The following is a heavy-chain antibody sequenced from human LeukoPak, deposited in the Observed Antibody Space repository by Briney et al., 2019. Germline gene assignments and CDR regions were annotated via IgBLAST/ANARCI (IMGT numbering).Heavy chain of an antibody. J-gene: IGHJ4*02. D-gene: IGHD3-22*01. Sequence: SETLSLTCTVSGGSISSYYWSWIRQPPGKGLEWIGYIYYSGSTNYNPSLKSRVTLSVDTSKNQFSLKLSSVTAADTAVYYCARYSSGYYSTYYFDYWGQGTLVTVSS. V-gene: IGHV4-59*08. CDR2: IYYSGST. CDR1: GGSISSYY. CDR3: ARYSSGYYSTYYFDY.